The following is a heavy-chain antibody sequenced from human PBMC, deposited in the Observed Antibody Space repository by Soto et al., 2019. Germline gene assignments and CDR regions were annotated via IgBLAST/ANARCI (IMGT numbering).Heavy chain of an antibody. CDR1: GLTFSSYR. Sequence: PGGSMRLSCAASGLTFSSYRMNWVRQAPGKGLEWVSSISSSSSYIYYADSVKGRFTISRDNAKNSLYLQMNSLRAEDTAVYYCAREGAGTTNYFDYWGQGTLVTVSS. CDR2: ISSSSSYI. D-gene: IGHD1-7*01. J-gene: IGHJ4*02. V-gene: IGHV3-21*01. CDR3: AREGAGTTNYFDY.